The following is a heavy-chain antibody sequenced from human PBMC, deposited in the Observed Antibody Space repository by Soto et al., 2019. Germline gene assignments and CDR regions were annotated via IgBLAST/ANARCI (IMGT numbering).Heavy chain of an antibody. CDR1: GGSISSYY. CDR2: IYYSGST. J-gene: IGHJ5*02. Sequence: QVQLQESGPGLVKPSETLSLTCTVSGGSISSYYWSWIRQPPGKGLEWIGYIYYSGSTNYNPSLKXRXTXXVDTSKNQFSLKLSSVTAADTAVYYCARGPNWCDPWGQGTLVTVSS. CDR3: ARGPNWCDP. V-gene: IGHV4-59*01.